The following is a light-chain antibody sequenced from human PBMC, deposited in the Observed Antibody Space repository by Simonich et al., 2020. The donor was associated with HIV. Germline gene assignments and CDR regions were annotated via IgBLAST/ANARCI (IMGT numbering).Light chain of an antibody. Sequence: DIVMTQSPDSLAVSLGERATINCKSSQSVLYNSNNKNYLAWYQQKPGQPPKLLIYWASTRESGVPGRFRGSGSGTDFTLTISSLQAEDVAVYYCQQYYSTPLTFGGGTKVEIK. V-gene: IGKV4-1*01. CDR2: WAS. J-gene: IGKJ4*01. CDR3: QQYYSTPLT. CDR1: QSVLYNSNNKNY.